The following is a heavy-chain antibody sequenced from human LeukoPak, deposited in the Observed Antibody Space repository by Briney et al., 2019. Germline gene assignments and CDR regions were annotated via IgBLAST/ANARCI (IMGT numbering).Heavy chain of an antibody. CDR1: GGSVSSGSYY. D-gene: IGHD3-16*02. J-gene: IGHJ4*02. V-gene: IGHV4-61*01. CDR3: ARDSMITFGGVIVEYYFDY. CDR2: IYYSGST. Sequence: SETLSLTCTVSGGSVSSGSYYWSWIRQPPGKGLEWIGYIYYSGSTNYNPSLKSRVTISVDTSKNQFSLKLSSVTAADTAVYCCARDSMITFGGVIVEYYFDYWGQGTLVTVSS.